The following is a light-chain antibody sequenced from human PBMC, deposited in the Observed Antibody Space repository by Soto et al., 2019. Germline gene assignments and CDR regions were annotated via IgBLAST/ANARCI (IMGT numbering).Light chain of an antibody. J-gene: IGLJ2*01. Sequence: QPVLTQSPSASASLGASVKLTCTLSSGHSSYAIAWHQQQPEKGPRYLMKLNSDGSHNKGDGIPDRFSGSSSGAERYLTISRLHSDDEADYYCQTWGTGIPVFGGGTKLTVL. CDR2: LNSDGSH. CDR1: SGHSSYA. CDR3: QTWGTGIPV. V-gene: IGLV4-69*01.